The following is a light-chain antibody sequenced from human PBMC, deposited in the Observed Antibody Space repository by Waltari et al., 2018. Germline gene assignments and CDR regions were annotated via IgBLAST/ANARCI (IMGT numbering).Light chain of an antibody. Sequence: EIVLTQSPGTLSLSPGDRGPLSCRTSQSVGRSLAWYQQKRGQAPRLIIYGASSRATGIPDRFSGSGSVTDFSLTISRLEPEDFAVYYCQHYVTLPVTFVQGTKVEIK. CDR1: QSVGRS. J-gene: IGKJ1*01. CDR2: GAS. CDR3: QHYVTLPVT. V-gene: IGKV3-20*01.